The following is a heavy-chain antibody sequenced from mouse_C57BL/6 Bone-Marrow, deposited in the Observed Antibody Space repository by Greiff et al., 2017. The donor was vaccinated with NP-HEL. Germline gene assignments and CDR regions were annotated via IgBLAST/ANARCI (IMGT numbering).Heavy chain of an antibody. CDR3: ARQATTVVPFAY. CDR2: ISGGGGNT. D-gene: IGHD1-1*01. V-gene: IGHV5-9*01. Sequence: EVKLVESGGGLVKPGGSLKLSCAASGFTFSSYTMSWVRQTPEKRLEWVATISGGGGNTYYPDSVKGRFTISRDNAKNTLYLQMSSLRSEDTALYDCARQATTVVPFAYWGQGTLVTVSA. CDR1: GFTFSSYT. J-gene: IGHJ3*01.